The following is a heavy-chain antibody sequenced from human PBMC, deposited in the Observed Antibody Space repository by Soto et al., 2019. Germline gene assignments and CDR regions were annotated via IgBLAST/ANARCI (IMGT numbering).Heavy chain of an antibody. CDR3: ARVQSGYDFSY. Sequence: QVQLVQSGAEVKKPGASVKVSCKASGYTFTRYGINWVRQAPGQGLEWMGWISANNGNTHYAQKLQGRGTMTTDTSTSTAYVERRSLRSDDTAVYYCARVQSGYDFSYWGQGTLGTVSS. CDR1: GYTFTRYG. J-gene: IGHJ4*02. V-gene: IGHV1-18*01. D-gene: IGHD5-12*01. CDR2: ISANNGNT.